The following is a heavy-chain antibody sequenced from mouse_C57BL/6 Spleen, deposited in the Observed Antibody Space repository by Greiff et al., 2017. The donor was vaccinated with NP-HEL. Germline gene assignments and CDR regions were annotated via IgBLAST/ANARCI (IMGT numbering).Heavy chain of an antibody. V-gene: IGHV1-26*01. CDR1: GYTFTDYY. Sequence: VQLQQSGPELVKPGASVKISCKASGYTFTDYYMNWVKQSHGKSLEWIGDINPNNGGTSYNQKFKGKATLTVDKSSSTAYMELRSLPSEDSAVYYCARSEYDYDPAWFAYWGQGTLVTVSA. D-gene: IGHD2-4*01. CDR2: INPNNGGT. CDR3: ARSEYDYDPAWFAY. J-gene: IGHJ3*01.